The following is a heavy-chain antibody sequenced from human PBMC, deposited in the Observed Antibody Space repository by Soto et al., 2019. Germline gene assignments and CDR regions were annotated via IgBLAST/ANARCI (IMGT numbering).Heavy chain of an antibody. D-gene: IGHD1-1*01. CDR3: ARAPLRSDRYVLEPFDP. CDR2: TYYRSKWYN. Sequence: PSQTLSLTCAISGDSVSSNSATWNWIRQSPSRGLEWLGRTYYRSKWYNDYAISVKRRITINPDPSKNHFSLHLSSVIPEDTALYYCARAPLRSDRYVLEPFDPWGQGTLVTVSS. V-gene: IGHV6-1*01. CDR1: GDSVSSNSAT. J-gene: IGHJ5*02.